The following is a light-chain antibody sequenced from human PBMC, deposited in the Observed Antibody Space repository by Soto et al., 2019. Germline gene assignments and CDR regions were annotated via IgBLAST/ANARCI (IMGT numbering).Light chain of an antibody. V-gene: IGKV1-39*01. CDR1: QSISSY. CDR3: QQSYSTPPWT. J-gene: IGKJ1*01. CDR2: AAS. Sequence: DLRMTQSPSPLSASVGDRVTITCPASQSISSYLNWYQQKPGKAPKLLIYAASSLQSGVPSRFSGSGSGTDFTLTISSLQPEDFATYYCQQSYSTPPWTFGQGTKVDI.